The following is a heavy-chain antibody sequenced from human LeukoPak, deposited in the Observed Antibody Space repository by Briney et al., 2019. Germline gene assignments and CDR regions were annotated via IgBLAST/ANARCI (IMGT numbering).Heavy chain of an antibody. CDR2: IGYNGDNK. Sequence: LPGGSLRLSCAASGFTFSSYAMSWVRQAPGKGLEWLSSIGYNGDNKYYADSVKGRFTISRDNSKSTLYVQMSSLRAEDTAVYYCAKDSTRPQQWPYAFNIWGRGTMVTVSS. CDR1: GFTFSSYA. D-gene: IGHD6-19*01. V-gene: IGHV3-23*01. CDR3: AKDSTRPQQWPYAFNI. J-gene: IGHJ3*02.